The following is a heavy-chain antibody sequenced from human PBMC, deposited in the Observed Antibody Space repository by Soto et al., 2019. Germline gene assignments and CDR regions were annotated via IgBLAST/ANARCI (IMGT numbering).Heavy chain of an antibody. CDR3: ARGLGYCSGGSCYSRYYYGMDV. Sequence: QVQLQESGPGLVKPSQTLSLTCTVSGGSISSGGYYWSWIRQHPGKGLEWIGYIYYSGSTYYTPSLKRRVTISVESSKNQFSLKLSCVTAADTAVYYCARGLGYCSGGSCYSRYYYGMDVWGQGTTVTVSS. D-gene: IGHD2-15*01. J-gene: IGHJ6*02. CDR2: IYYSGST. V-gene: IGHV4-31*03. CDR1: GGSISSGGYY.